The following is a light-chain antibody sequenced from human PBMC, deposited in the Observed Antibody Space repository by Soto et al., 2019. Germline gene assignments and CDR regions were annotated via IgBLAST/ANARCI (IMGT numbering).Light chain of an antibody. CDR3: QQRSNWPPVYT. Sequence: EIVLTQSPATLSLSPGERATLSCRASQSVSNYLVWYQQKPGQAPRLLIYVASNRATGIPARFSGSGSGTDFTLTISSLEPEDFAVYYCQQRSNWPPVYTFGQGTKLEI. CDR2: VAS. J-gene: IGKJ2*01. V-gene: IGKV3-11*01. CDR1: QSVSNY.